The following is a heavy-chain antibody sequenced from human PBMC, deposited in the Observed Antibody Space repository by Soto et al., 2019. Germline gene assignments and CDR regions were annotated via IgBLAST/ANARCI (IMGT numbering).Heavy chain of an antibody. CDR1: GFTFSSYA. D-gene: IGHD6-13*01. V-gene: IGHV3-30-3*01. CDR2: ISYDGSNK. CDR3: AREEQAEAGNTWFDP. Sequence: VGSLSLSCAASGFTFSSYAMHWVRQAPGKGLEWVAVISYDGSNKYYADSVKGRFTISRDNSKNTLYLQMNSLRAEDTAVYYCAREEQAEAGNTWFDPWGQGTLVTVSS. J-gene: IGHJ5*02.